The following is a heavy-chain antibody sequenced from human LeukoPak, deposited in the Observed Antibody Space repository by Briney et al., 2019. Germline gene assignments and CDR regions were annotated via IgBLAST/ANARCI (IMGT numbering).Heavy chain of an antibody. Sequence: SETLSLTCTVPGGSISSYYWSGIRQPPGKGLEWIGYIYYSGSTNYNPSLKSRVTISVDTSKNQFSLKLSSVTAADTAVYYCARDDSSGYDYWGQGTLVTVSS. CDR3: ARDDSSGYDY. CDR2: IYYSGST. J-gene: IGHJ4*02. D-gene: IGHD3-22*01. CDR1: GGSISSYY. V-gene: IGHV4-59*01.